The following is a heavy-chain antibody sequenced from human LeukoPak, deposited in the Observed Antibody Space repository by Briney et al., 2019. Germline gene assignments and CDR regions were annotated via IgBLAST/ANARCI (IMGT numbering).Heavy chain of an antibody. D-gene: IGHD6-19*01. CDR2: IDPSESYT. CDR3: AGAGIAVAGNAEYFQH. Sequence: GESLKISCKGFEYTFTSYWISWVRQMPGKGLEWMGRIDPSESYTNYSPSFQGRVTISADKSISTAYLQWSSLKASDTAMYYCAGAGIAVAGNAEYFQHWGQGTLVTVSS. J-gene: IGHJ1*01. CDR1: EYTFTSYW. V-gene: IGHV5-10-1*01.